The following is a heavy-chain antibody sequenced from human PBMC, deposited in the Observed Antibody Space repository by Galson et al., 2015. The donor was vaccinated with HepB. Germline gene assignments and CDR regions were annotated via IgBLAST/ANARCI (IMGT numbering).Heavy chain of an antibody. J-gene: IGHJ4*02. V-gene: IGHV3-30*16. Sequence: SLRLSCATSGFTFTSYNMHWVRQSPVKGLEWLAIISDDGKTGFYADSVKGRFTISRDNSKNTLSLQMNSLRPEDTAVYYCARDSKRNYDYWGQGTLVTVSS. CDR1: GFTFTSYN. CDR2: ISDDGKTG. CDR3: ARDSKRNYDY. D-gene: IGHD6-25*01.